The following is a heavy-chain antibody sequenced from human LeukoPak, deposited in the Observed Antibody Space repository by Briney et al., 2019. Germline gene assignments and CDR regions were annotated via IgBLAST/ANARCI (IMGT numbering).Heavy chain of an antibody. CDR3: AREGGYDPDRNLDY. CDR1: GFTFSGYW. D-gene: IGHD5-12*01. Sequence: GGSLRLSCAASGFTFSGYWMSWVRQAPGKGLEWVANIIQDGSEKYYVDSVKGRFTISRDNAKNSLYLQMNSLRAEDTAVYYCAREGGYDPDRNLDYWGQGTLVTFSS. CDR2: IIQDGSEK. J-gene: IGHJ4*02. V-gene: IGHV3-7*01.